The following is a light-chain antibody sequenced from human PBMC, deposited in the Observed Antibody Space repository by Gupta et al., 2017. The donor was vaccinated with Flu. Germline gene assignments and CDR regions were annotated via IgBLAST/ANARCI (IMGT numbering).Light chain of an antibody. CDR2: DVI. J-gene: IGLJ3*02. CDR1: STDVGRYNY. CDR3: CSYAGSYTYWV. Sequence: VTISCTGTSTDVGRYNYVSWYQQHPGKAPKLIIYDVIKRPSGVPDRFSGSKSGDTASLTISGLQAEDEADYYCCSYAGSYTYWVFGGGTTLTV. V-gene: IGLV2-11*03.